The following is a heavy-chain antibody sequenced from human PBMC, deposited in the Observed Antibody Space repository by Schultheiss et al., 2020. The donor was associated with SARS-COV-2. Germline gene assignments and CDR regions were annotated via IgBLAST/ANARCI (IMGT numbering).Heavy chain of an antibody. D-gene: IGHD2-2*02. CDR1: GFTFSSYA. J-gene: IGHJ4*02. V-gene: IGHV3-30*04. Sequence: GGSLRLSCAASGFTFSSYAMSWVRQAPGKGLEWVAVISYDGSNKYYADSVKGRFTISRDNSKNTLYLQMNSLRAEDTAVYYCATSSTSCYTPLTAEGCYFDYWGQGTLVTVSS. CDR3: ATSSTSCYTPLTAEGCYFDY. CDR2: ISYDGSNK.